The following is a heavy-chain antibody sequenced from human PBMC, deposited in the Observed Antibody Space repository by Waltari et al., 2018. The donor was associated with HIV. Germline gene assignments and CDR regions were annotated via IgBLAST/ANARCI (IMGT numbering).Heavy chain of an antibody. D-gene: IGHD3-16*01. CDR1: GFTFSSYW. J-gene: IGHJ4*02. CDR3: ARDFGQSAVGY. CDR2: IKQDESEK. V-gene: IGHV3-7*01. Sequence: EVQLVESGGGLVQPGGSLRLSCAASGFTFSSYWLSWVRQAPGKGLEWVANIKQDESEKYYVDSVKGRFTISRDNAKNSLYLQMNSLRAEDTAVYYCARDFGQSAVGYWGQGTLVTVSS.